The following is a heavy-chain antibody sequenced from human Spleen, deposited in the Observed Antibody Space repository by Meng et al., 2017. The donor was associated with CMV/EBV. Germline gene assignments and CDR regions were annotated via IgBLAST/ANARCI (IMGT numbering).Heavy chain of an antibody. CDR3: AREGPTPYDAFDI. D-gene: IGHD1-26*01. Sequence: LRLSCTVSGGSVSRYYWSWIRQPPGKGLEWIGYIYYSGSTNYNPSLKSRVTMSVDTSKNQFSLKLSSVTAADTAMYYCAREGPTPYDAFDIWGQGTMVTVSS. CDR2: IYYSGST. J-gene: IGHJ3*02. CDR1: GGSVSRYY. V-gene: IGHV4-59*02.